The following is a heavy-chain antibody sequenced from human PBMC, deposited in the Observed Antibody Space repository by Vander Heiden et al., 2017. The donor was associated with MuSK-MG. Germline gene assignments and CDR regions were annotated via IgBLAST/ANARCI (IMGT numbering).Heavy chain of an antibody. D-gene: IGHD1-26*01. CDR3: ARDSWHGSYFKGFDP. CDR2: IYYSGST. Sequence: QVQLQESGPGLVKPSETLSLTCTVSGGSISSYYWSWIRQPPGKGLEWIGYIYYSGSTNYNPSLKSRVTISVDTSKNQFSLKLSSVTAADTAVYYCARDSWHGSYFKGFDPWGQGTLVTVSS. J-gene: IGHJ5*02. CDR1: GGSISSYY. V-gene: IGHV4-59*01.